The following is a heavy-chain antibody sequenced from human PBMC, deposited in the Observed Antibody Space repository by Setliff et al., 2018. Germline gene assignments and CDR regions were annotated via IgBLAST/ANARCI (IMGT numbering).Heavy chain of an antibody. V-gene: IGHV1-18*01. CDR2: VTVYNGNT. CDR1: GYTFSDYG. CDR3: ARVESMVRGKNILRHFDY. J-gene: IGHJ4*02. Sequence: ASVKVSCKASGYTFSDYGVTWVRQAPGQGLEWMGWVTVYNGNTKYAQNLQGRLTLTTDISTSTAYMELGSLTTDDTAVYYCARVESMVRGKNILRHFDYWGQGIQVTVS. D-gene: IGHD3-10*01.